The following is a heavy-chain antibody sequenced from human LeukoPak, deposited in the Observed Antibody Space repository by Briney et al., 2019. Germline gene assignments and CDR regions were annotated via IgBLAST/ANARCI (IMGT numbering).Heavy chain of an antibody. CDR1: GFTFSNYI. CDR2: ITSNGGTT. CDR3: VKDPTVAGTSEYFQH. J-gene: IGHJ1*01. V-gene: IGHV3-64D*09. Sequence: GGSLRLSCSASGFTFSNYIMHWARQAPGKGLEYISAITSNGGTTYYADSVKGRVTISRDNSKNTLYLQMSSLRPEDTAVYYCVKDPTVAGTSEYFQHWGQGTLVTVSS. D-gene: IGHD6-19*01.